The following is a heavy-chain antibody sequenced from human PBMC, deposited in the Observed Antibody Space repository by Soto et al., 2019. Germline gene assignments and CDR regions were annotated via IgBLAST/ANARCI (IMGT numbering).Heavy chain of an antibody. D-gene: IGHD3-16*02. CDR1: GGSISSGGYY. CDR2: IYYSRTT. J-gene: IGHJ4*02. V-gene: IGHV4-31*03. Sequence: PSETLSLTCTVSGGSISSGGYYWSWIRQHPGKGLEWLGNIYYSRTTYASPTLPSRATTTVDTSKKRFSLKLSSVSAADTAVYYCAGGIWGSSRYTATQFDYWGQGTLVTVSS. CDR3: AGGIWGSSRYTATQFDY.